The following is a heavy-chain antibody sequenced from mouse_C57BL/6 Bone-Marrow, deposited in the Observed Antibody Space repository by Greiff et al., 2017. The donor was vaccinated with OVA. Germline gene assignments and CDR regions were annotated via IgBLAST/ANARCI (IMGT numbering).Heavy chain of an antibody. CDR3: ASGTYYSNYEENAMDY. Sequence: ESGPGLVKPSQSLSLSCSVTGYSITSGYYWNWIRQLPGNKLEWMGYISYDGSNNYNPSLKNRITITRDTSKNQFFLKLNSVTTEDTATYYCASGTYYSNYEENAMDYWGQGTSVTVSS. J-gene: IGHJ4*01. V-gene: IGHV3-6*01. CDR2: ISYDGSN. D-gene: IGHD2-5*01. CDR1: GYSITSGYY.